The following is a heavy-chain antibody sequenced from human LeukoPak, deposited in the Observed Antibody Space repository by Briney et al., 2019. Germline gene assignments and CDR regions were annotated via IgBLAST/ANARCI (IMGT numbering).Heavy chain of an antibody. CDR2: IGGSGSPV. Sequence: GGSLRLSCEASGFTFSSYIMNWVRQAPGKGLEWVSYIGGSGSPVDYADSVKGRFTMSRDNTKNSLSLQMNSLRAEDTAVYYCARDHDWAFDYWGQGILVTVSS. D-gene: IGHD3-9*01. CDR3: ARDHDWAFDY. CDR1: GFTFSSYI. V-gene: IGHV3-48*04. J-gene: IGHJ4*02.